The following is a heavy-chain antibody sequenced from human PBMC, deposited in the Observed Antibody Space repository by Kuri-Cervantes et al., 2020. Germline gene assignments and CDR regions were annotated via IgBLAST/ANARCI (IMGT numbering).Heavy chain of an antibody. CDR2: IIPIFGTA. CDR3: ARCRSVVRPYYFDY. V-gene: IGHV1-69*06. D-gene: IGHD4-23*01. CDR1: GGTFRSYA. J-gene: IGHJ4*02. Sequence: SVKVSCKASGGTFRSYAISWVRQAPGQGLEWMGGIIPIFGTANYAQKFQGRVTITADKSTSTAYMELSSLRSEDTAVYYCARCRSVVRPYYFDYWGQGTLVTVSS.